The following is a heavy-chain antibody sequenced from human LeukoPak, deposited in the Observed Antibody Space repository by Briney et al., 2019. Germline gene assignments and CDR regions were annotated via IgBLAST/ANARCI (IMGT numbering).Heavy chain of an antibody. V-gene: IGHV1-18*01. CDR2: ISAYNGNT. CDR1: GYTFTSYG. D-gene: IGHD6-19*01. CDR3: ARAKGGSGWPNWFDP. J-gene: IGHJ5*02. Sequence: ASVKVSCKASGYTFTSYGISWVRQAPGQGLEWMGWISAYNGNTNYAQKLQGRVTMTTDTSTSTAYMELRSLRSDDTAVYCCARAKGGSGWPNWFDPWGQGTLVTVSS.